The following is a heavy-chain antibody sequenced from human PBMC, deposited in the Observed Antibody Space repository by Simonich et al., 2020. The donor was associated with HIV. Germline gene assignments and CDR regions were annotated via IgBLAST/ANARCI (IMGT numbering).Heavy chain of an antibody. D-gene: IGHD7-27*01. CDR2: INHGGNT. J-gene: IGHJ4*02. CDR1: GGSFSGYY. CDR3: ASVRFELGGSDFDY. Sequence: VQLQQWGAGLLKPSETLSLTCAVYGGSFSGYYWSWIRLPPGKGLEWIGEINHGGNTKYNPSLKCRVTISVETSKNQFSLKLSSVTAADTAVYYCASVRFELGGSDFDYWGQGTLVTVSS. V-gene: IGHV4-34*01.